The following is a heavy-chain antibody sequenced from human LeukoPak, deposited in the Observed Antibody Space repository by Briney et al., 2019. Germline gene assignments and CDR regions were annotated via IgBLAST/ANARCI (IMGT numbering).Heavy chain of an antibody. Sequence: GGFLRLSCAASGFTFTSYGISWVRQAPGQGLEWMGWISAYNGNTNYAQKLQGRVTMTTDTSTSTAYMELRSLRSDDTAVYYCARYYDISRGVFDYWGQGTLVTVSS. J-gene: IGHJ4*02. CDR3: ARYYDISRGVFDY. V-gene: IGHV1-18*01. D-gene: IGHD3-9*01. CDR2: ISAYNGNT. CDR1: GFTFTSYG.